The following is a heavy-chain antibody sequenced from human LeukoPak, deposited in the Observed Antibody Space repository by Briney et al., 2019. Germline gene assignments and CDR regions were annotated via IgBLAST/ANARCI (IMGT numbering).Heavy chain of an antibody. Sequence: GGSLRLSCAASGFTFSSYEMNWVRQAPGKGLEWVSYISSSGSTIYYADSVKGRFTISRDNAKNSLYPQMNSLRAEDTAVYYCARAEVGANHFDYWGQGTLVTVSS. CDR3: ARAEVGANHFDY. V-gene: IGHV3-48*03. J-gene: IGHJ4*02. CDR2: ISSSGSTI. CDR1: GFTFSSYE. D-gene: IGHD1-26*01.